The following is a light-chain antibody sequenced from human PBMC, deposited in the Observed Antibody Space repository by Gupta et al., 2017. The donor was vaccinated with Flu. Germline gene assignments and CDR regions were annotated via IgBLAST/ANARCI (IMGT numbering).Light chain of an antibody. CDR2: KVS. CDR1: QRLVHRDGNTY. CDR3: MQATHWLYT. Sequence: ISCRSSQRLVHRDGNTYLSWFQQRPGQSPRRLIYKVSNRDSGVPDRVSGSGSGTDFTLKISRVEAEDVGVYYCMQATHWLYTFGQGTKLEIK. J-gene: IGKJ2*01. V-gene: IGKV2-30*02.